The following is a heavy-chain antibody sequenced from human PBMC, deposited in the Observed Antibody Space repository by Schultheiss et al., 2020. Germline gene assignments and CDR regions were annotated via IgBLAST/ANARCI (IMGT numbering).Heavy chain of an antibody. CDR1: GFTFSSYA. V-gene: IGHV3-30*04. D-gene: IGHD1-7*01. CDR2: ISYDGSNK. Sequence: GESLKISCAASGFTFSSYAMHWVRQAPGKGLEWVAVISYDGSNKYYADSVKGRFTISRDNSKNTLYLQMNSLRAADTAVYYCARGELFSARGFDLWGQGTLVTVSS. J-gene: IGHJ5*02. CDR3: ARGELFSARGFDL.